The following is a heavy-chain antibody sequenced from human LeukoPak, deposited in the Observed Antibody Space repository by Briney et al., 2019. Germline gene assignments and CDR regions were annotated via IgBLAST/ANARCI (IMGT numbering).Heavy chain of an antibody. Sequence: QPGGSLRQSCAASGFTFSSYVMSWLRQAPGKGLEWVSAISGSGGSTYYADSVKGRFTISRDNSKNTLYLQMNSLRAEDTAVYYCAKDRAFYYDSSGYYPDAFDIWGQGTMVTVSS. CDR3: AKDRAFYYDSSGYYPDAFDI. D-gene: IGHD3-22*01. CDR1: GFTFSSYV. J-gene: IGHJ3*02. V-gene: IGHV3-23*01. CDR2: ISGSGGST.